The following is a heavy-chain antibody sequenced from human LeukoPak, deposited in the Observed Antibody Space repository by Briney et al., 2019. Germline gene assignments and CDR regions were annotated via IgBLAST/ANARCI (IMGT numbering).Heavy chain of an antibody. CDR3: AGFFYDNSGDAFDV. CDR1: GGSFTFTSHA. V-gene: IGHV1-69*13. D-gene: IGHD3-22*01. Sequence: SVKVSCKASGGSFTFTSHAISWVRQAPGQGLEWMGGLIPIYGSANYAQKFQGRVTITSDESTRTVYMELSSLRPEDSAVYYCAGFFYDNSGDAFDVWGQGTMVTVSS. CDR2: LIPIYGSA. J-gene: IGHJ3*01.